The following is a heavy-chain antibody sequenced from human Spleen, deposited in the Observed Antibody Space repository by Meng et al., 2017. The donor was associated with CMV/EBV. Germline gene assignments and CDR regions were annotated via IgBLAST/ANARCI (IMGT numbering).Heavy chain of an antibody. Sequence: GESLKISCSASGFTFSNSAMSWVRQAPGKGLEWVASISGTGTMTSYTDSVKGRFTISRDNSKNTLYLQMNSLRAEDTAVYYCARVDCSGDSCYSGSLDYWGQGTLVTVSS. CDR1: GFTFSNSA. D-gene: IGHD2-15*01. CDR3: ARVDCSGDSCYSGSLDY. J-gene: IGHJ4*02. CDR2: ISGTGTMT. V-gene: IGHV3-23*01.